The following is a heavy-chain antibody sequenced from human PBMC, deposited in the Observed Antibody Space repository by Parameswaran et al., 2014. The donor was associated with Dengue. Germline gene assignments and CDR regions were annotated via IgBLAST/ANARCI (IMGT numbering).Heavy chain of an antibody. D-gene: IGHD5-18*01. CDR2: IYYSGNT. V-gene: IGHV4-59*01. CDR3: ARELNGASYGLDY. Sequence: WIRQPPGKGLEWIGYIYYSGNTIYNPSLKSRVTISVDTSKNQFSLKLSSVTAADTAVYYCARELNGASYGLDYWGPGNPGHRLL. J-gene: IGHJ4*02.